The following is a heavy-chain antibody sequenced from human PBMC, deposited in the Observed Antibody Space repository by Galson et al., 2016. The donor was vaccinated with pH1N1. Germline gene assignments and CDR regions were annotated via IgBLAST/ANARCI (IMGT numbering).Heavy chain of an antibody. CDR1: GFTVTDNY. J-gene: IGHJ4*02. V-gene: IGHV3-74*01. D-gene: IGHD1-26*01. CDR2: IDEDGETT. Sequence: SLRLSCAASGFTVTDNYMNWVRRAPGKGLEWVSRIDEDGETTNYADSVRGRFTIYRDNAKNTLYLEMNSLRAEDTAVYYCARDLCGREDYWGQGTLVTVSS. CDR3: ARDLCGREDY.